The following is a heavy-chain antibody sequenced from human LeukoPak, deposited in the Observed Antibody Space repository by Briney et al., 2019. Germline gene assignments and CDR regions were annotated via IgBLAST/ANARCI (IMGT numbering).Heavy chain of an antibody. J-gene: IGHJ4*02. V-gene: IGHV4-38-2*02. CDR3: ARVGSSNSHYDY. CDR2: LSHSGAT. D-gene: IGHD3-10*01. CDR1: GSCITSVSY. Sequence: PSETLSLTCSVSGSCITSVSYWAWIRQSPGTGLEWIGGLSHSGATYYNPSLTSRLSTSVDTSNNRFSLTLRSVTAADTAVYYCARVGSSNSHYDYWGPGTLVTVSS.